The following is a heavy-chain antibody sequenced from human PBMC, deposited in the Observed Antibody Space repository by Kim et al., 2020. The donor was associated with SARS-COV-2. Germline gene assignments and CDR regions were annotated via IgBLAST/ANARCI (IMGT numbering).Heavy chain of an antibody. CDR1: GFTFSSYA. J-gene: IGHJ6*02. CDR2: ISSNGGST. D-gene: IGHD4-17*01. CDR3: VKARVTTDGGYYYGMDV. Sequence: GGSLRLSCSASGFTFSSYAMHWVRQAPGKGLEYVSAISSNGGSTYYADSVKGRFTISRDNSKNTLYLQMSSLRAEDTAVYYCVKARVTTDGGYYYGMDVWGQGTTVTVSS. V-gene: IGHV3-64D*09.